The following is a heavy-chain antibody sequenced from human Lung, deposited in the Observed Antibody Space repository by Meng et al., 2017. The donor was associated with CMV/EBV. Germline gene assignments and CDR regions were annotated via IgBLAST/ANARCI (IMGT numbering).Heavy chain of an antibody. CDR3: AKSSLVGPRLHFDY. CDR2: ISYDGSNK. D-gene: IGHD6-6*01. Sequence: GESLKISCAASGFTFSSYAMHWVRQAPGKGLEWVAVISYDGSNKYYADSVKGRFTISRDNSKNTLYLQMNSLRADDTAVYYCAKSSLVGPRLHFDYWGQGTLVXVSS. CDR1: GFTFSSYA. V-gene: IGHV3-30-3*01. J-gene: IGHJ4*02.